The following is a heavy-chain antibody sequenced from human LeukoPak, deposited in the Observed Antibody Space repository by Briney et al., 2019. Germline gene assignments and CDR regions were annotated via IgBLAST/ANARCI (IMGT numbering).Heavy chain of an antibody. V-gene: IGHV4-34*01. CDR2: INHSGST. J-gene: IGHJ5*02. D-gene: IGHD3-3*01. CDR3: ARVGTIYYDFWSGYSAVWFDP. Sequence: SETLSLTCAVYGGSFSGYYWSWIRQPPGMGLEWIGEINHSGSTNYNPSLKSRVTISVDTSKNQFSLKLSSVTAADTAVYYCARVGTIYYDFWSGYSAVWFDPWGQGTLVTVSS. CDR1: GGSFSGYY.